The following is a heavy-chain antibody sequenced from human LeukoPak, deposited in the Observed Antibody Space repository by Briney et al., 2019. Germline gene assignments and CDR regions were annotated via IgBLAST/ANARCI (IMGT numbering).Heavy chain of an antibody. CDR3: ARASRWLAFDT. CDR1: GFTFSSYW. J-gene: IGHJ4*02. D-gene: IGHD6-19*01. V-gene: IGHV3-66*01. Sequence: PGGSLRLSCAASGFTFSSYWMSWVRQAPGKGLEWVSVIYNGDNTAYADSVKGRFTVSRDNSKNTLYLQMHSLRAEDTAVYFCARASRWLAFDTWGQGTLVTVSS. CDR2: IYNGDNT.